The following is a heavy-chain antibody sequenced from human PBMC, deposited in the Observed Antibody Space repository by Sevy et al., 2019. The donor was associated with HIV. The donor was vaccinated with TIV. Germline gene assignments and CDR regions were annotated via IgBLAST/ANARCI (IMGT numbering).Heavy chain of an antibody. Sequence: ASVKVSCKASGGTFSSYAISWVRQAPGQGLEWMGGIIPIFGTANYAQKFQGRVTITADESTSTAYMELGSLRSEDTAVYYCARDLDYYDSSGARSYYYYGMDVWGQGTTVTVSS. V-gene: IGHV1-69*13. J-gene: IGHJ6*02. CDR2: IIPIFGTA. D-gene: IGHD3-22*01. CDR1: GGTFSSYA. CDR3: ARDLDYYDSSGARSYYYYGMDV.